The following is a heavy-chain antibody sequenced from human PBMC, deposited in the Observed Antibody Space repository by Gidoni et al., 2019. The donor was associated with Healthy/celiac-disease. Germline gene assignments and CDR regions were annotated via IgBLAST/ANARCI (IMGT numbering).Heavy chain of an antibody. D-gene: IGHD5-18*01. CDR2: IYHSGST. CDR3: AREDELWNYYFDY. Sequence: QVQLQESGPGLVKPSETLSLTCTVSGYSISSGYYWGWIRQPPGKGLEWIGSIYHSGSTYYNPSLKSRVTISVDTSKNQFSLKLSSVTAADTAVYYCAREDELWNYYFDYWGQGTLVTVSS. CDR1: GYSISSGYY. J-gene: IGHJ4*02. V-gene: IGHV4-38-2*02.